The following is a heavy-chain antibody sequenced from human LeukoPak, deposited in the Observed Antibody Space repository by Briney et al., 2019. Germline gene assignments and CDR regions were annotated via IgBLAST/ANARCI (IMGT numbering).Heavy chain of an antibody. CDR3: ARDPDIAAAGDDY. CDR2: INPNSGGT. V-gene: IGHV1-2*06. J-gene: IGHJ4*02. CDR1: GYTFTGYY. D-gene: IGHD6-13*01. Sequence: ASVKVSCKASGYTFTGYYMHWVRQAPGQGLEWMGRINPNSGGTNYAQKFQGRVTMTRYTSISTAYMELSRLRSDDTAVYYCARDPDIAAAGDDYWGQGTLVTVSS.